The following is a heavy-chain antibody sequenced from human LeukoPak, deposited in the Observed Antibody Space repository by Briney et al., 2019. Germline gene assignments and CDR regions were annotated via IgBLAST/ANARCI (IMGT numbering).Heavy chain of an antibody. CDR1: GYSISSGYY. CDR2: IYHSGIT. Sequence: PSETLSLTCTVSGYSISSGYYWGWIRQSPGKGLEWIGNIYHSGITYYNPSLKSRVTISVDTSKKQFSLKLSSVTAADTAVYYCARGIGSGWYPYYYYYMDVWGKGTTVTISS. CDR3: ARGIGSGWYPYYYYYMDV. V-gene: IGHV4-38-2*02. J-gene: IGHJ6*03. D-gene: IGHD6-19*01.